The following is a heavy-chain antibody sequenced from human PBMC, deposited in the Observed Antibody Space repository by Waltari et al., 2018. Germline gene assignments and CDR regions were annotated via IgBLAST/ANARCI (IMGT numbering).Heavy chain of an antibody. Sequence: QVQLQQWGAGLLKPSETLSLTCAVYGGSFSGYYWSGIRQPPGKGLEWIGEINHSGSTNYNPSLKSRVTISVDTSKNQFSLKLSSVTAADTAVYYCARGRGYSSSWYLHWGQGTLVTVSS. CDR2: INHSGST. CDR1: GGSFSGYY. V-gene: IGHV4-34*01. D-gene: IGHD6-13*01. CDR3: ARGRGYSSSWYLH. J-gene: IGHJ1*01.